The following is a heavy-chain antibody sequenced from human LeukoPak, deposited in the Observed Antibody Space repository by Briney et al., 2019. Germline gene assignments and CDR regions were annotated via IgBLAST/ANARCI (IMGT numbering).Heavy chain of an antibody. CDR1: GFRFSSYD. V-gene: IGHV3-48*01. CDR3: ATGGSEYRSDRFDS. CDR2: LTRTSSAT. J-gene: IGHJ5*01. Sequence: PGGSLRLSCVGSGFRFSSYDMNWVRQAPGRGLEWLSYLTRTSSATWYADSVKGRFTIFRDNAKSSLYLQMNSLRVEDTAVYYCATGGSEYRSDRFDSWGQGTLVNVAS. D-gene: IGHD5-18*01.